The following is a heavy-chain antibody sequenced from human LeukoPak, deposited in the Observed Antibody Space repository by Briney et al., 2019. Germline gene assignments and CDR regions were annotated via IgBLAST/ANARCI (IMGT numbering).Heavy chain of an antibody. D-gene: IGHD6-13*01. J-gene: IGHJ4*02. CDR2: ISSSSSYI. CDR1: GFTFSSYT. Sequence: GGSLRLSCAASGFTFSSYTMNWVTQAPGKELEWVSSISSSSSYIYYADSVKGRFTISRDNAKNSLYLQMNSLRAEDTAVYYCARGYGRADYWGQGTLVTVSS. V-gene: IGHV3-21*01. CDR3: ARGYGRADY.